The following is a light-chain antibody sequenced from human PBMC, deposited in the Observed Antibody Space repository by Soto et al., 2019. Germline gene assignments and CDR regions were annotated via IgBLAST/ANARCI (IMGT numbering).Light chain of an antibody. CDR1: QSVSSN. CDR3: QQYNDWPIT. V-gene: IGKV3-15*01. Sequence: EVVMTQSPATVSVAPGERATLSFRASQSVSSNLAWYQQKPGQIPRLLIYDASTRATGIPARFSGSGSGTEFTLTISSLQSEDFAVYYCQQYNDWPITFGQGTRLEIK. CDR2: DAS. J-gene: IGKJ5*01.